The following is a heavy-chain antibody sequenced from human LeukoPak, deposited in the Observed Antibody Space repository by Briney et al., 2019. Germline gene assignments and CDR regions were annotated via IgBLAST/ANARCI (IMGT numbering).Heavy chain of an antibody. CDR3: ATTQGLAAAGDDFDY. V-gene: IGHV1-8*03. CDR1: GYTFTSYD. J-gene: IGHJ4*02. D-gene: IGHD6-13*01. Sequence: ASVTVSCKASGYTFTSYDINWVRQATGQGLEWMGWMNPNSGNTGYAQKFQGRVTITRNTSISTAYMELSSLRSEDTAVYYCATTQGLAAAGDDFDYWGQGTLVTVSS. CDR2: MNPNSGNT.